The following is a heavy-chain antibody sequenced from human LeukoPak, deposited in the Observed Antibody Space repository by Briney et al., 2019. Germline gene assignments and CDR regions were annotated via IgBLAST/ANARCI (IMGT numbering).Heavy chain of an antibody. Sequence: ASVKVSCKASGYTFISYGISWVRQAPGQGLEWMGWINPYNGHTNYAQNLQGRVTMTTDTPTRTAYMELRSLRSDDTAVYYCARVAFSKYHYYMDVWGKGTKVTVSS. CDR2: INPYNGHT. CDR1: GYTFISYG. CDR3: ARVAFSKYHYYMDV. J-gene: IGHJ6*03. V-gene: IGHV1-18*01. D-gene: IGHD4-11*01.